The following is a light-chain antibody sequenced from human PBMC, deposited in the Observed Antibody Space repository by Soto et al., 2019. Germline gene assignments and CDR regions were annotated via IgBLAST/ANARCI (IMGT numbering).Light chain of an antibody. J-gene: IGKJ1*01. CDR2: KAS. CDR3: QQSYSTPRT. CDR1: QSISSW. Sequence: DIQMTESPSTLSASVGDRVTITCRASQSISSWLAWYQQKPGKAPKLLIYKASSLESGVPSRFSGSGSGTDFTLTISSLQPEDFATYYCQQSYSTPRTFGQGTKVDIK. V-gene: IGKV1-5*03.